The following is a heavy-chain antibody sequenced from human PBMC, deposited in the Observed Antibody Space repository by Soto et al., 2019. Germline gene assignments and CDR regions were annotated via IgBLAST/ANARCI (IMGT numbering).Heavy chain of an antibody. Sequence: ASVKVSCKASGHTFTNYYMHWVRQAPGQGLEWMGVISPSGDGPTFAQKFQGRVTMTRDTSTSTVYMELSSLRFEDTAVYYCASMDYSHYYGMDVWGQGIMVTVSS. CDR3: ASMDYSHYYGMDV. J-gene: IGHJ6*02. D-gene: IGHD3-10*01. CDR2: ISPSGDGP. V-gene: IGHV1-46*01. CDR1: GHTFTNYY.